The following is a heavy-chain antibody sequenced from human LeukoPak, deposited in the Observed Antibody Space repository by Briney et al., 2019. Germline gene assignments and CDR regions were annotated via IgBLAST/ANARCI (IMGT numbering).Heavy chain of an antibody. V-gene: IGHV3-48*02. Sequence: PGGSLRLSCAASGFTFSDYSMNWVRQAPGKGLEWVSQISSSGSTMYYADSVKGRFTISRDSAKNSLYLQMNSLRDEDTAVYYCASGYSRGGDYWGQGTLVTVSS. CDR1: GFTFSDYS. D-gene: IGHD2-21*01. CDR2: ISSSGSTM. J-gene: IGHJ4*02. CDR3: ASGYSRGGDY.